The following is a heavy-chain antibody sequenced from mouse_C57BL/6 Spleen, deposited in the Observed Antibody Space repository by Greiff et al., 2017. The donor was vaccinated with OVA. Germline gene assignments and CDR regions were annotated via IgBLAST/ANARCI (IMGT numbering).Heavy chain of an antibody. Sequence: EVQLVESGGDLVKPGGSLKLSCAASGFTFSSYGMSWVRQTPDKRLAWVATISSGGSYTYYPDSVKGRFTISRDNAKNTLYLQMSSLKSEDTAMYYCARHGCYGSSCFDYWGQGTTLTVSS. D-gene: IGHD1-1*01. CDR2: ISSGGSYT. V-gene: IGHV5-6*01. J-gene: IGHJ2*01. CDR3: ARHGCYGSSCFDY. CDR1: GFTFSSYG.